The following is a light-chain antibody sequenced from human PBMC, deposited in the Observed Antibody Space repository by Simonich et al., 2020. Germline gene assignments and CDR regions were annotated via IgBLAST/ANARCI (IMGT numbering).Light chain of an antibody. CDR2: WAS. Sequence: IVMTQSPDSLAVSLGERATINCKSSQSVLYRSNNKNYLAWYQQKQGQPPKLLIYWASTRESGVPDRFSGGGSGTGFTLTISSLQAEDVAVYYCQQYYSTPTWTFGQGTKVEIK. CDR3: QQYYSTPTWT. V-gene: IGKV4-1*01. J-gene: IGKJ1*01. CDR1: QSVLYRSNNKNY.